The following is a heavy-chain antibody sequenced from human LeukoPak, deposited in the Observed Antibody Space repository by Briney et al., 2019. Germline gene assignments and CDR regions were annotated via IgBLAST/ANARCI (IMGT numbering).Heavy chain of an antibody. CDR2: IIPIFGTA. J-gene: IGHJ2*01. Sequence: SVKVSCKASGGTFSSYAISWVRQAPGQGLEWMGGIIPIFGTANYARKFQGRVTITTDESTSTAYMELSSLRSEDTAVYYCAGQAAGYWYFDLWGRGTLVTVSS. CDR3: AGQAAGYWYFDL. CDR1: GGTFSSYA. D-gene: IGHD6-13*01. V-gene: IGHV1-69*05.